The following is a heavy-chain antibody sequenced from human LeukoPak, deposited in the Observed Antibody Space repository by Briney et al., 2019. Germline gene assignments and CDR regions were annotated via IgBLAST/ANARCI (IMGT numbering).Heavy chain of an antibody. V-gene: IGHV3-30*02. J-gene: IGHJ4*02. D-gene: IGHD2-2*01. CDR3: AILYPRDIVVVGTFPLFLY. Sequence: GGSLRLSCAASGSTFNTYGMHWVRQAPGKGLEWVAFIRNDGTNKDYADSVKGRFTISRDNSKNTLYLQMNSVRAEDTAVYFCAILYPRDIVVVGTFPLFLYWGQGTLVTVSS. CDR2: IRNDGTNK. CDR1: GSTFNTYG.